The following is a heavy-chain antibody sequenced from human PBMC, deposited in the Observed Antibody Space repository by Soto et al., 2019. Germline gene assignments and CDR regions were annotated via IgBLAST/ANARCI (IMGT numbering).Heavy chain of an antibody. Sequence: ASVKVSCKASGYTFTSYDINWVRQATGRGLEWMGWMNPNSGDTGYAQKFQGRVTMTRNTSISTAYMELSSLRSEDTAVYYCARGRLGVDAFDIWGQGTMVTVSS. CDR3: ARGRLGVDAFDI. D-gene: IGHD7-27*01. CDR1: GYTFTSYD. J-gene: IGHJ3*02. CDR2: MNPNSGDT. V-gene: IGHV1-8*01.